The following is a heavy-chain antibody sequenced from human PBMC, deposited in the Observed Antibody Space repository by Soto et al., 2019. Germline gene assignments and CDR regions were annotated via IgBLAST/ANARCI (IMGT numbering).Heavy chain of an antibody. J-gene: IGHJ5*02. Sequence: PSETLSLTCTVSGGSISSGDYYWSWIRQPPGKGLEWIGYIYYSGSTYYNPSLKSRVTISVDTSKNQFSLKLSSVTAADTAVYYCAREALVVGSSWWGHNWFDPWGQGTLVTVSS. CDR3: AREALVVGSSWWGHNWFDP. V-gene: IGHV4-30-4*01. CDR2: IYYSGST. D-gene: IGHD6-13*01. CDR1: GGSISSGDYY.